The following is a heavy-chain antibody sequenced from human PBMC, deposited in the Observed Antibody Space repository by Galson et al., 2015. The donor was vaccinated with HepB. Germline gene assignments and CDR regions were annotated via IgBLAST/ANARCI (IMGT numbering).Heavy chain of an antibody. D-gene: IGHD6-19*01. CDR3: ATIHIAVAGTDGYFDL. CDR1: GFTFSSYA. J-gene: IGHJ2*01. V-gene: IGHV3-23*01. Sequence: SLRLSCAASGFTFSSYAMSWVRQAPGKGLEWVSAISGSGGSTYYADSVKGRFTISRDNSKNTLYLQMNSLRAEDTAVYYCATIHIAVAGTDGYFDLWGRGTLVTVSS. CDR2: ISGSGGST.